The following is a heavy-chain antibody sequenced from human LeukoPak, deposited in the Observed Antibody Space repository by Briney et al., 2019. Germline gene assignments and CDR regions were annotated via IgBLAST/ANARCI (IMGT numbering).Heavy chain of an antibody. CDR1: GYSFTSYD. CDR3: ARGPALHSKWVGGRWFDP. D-gene: IGHD1-26*01. Sequence: AASVKVSCKASGYSFTSYDIHWVRQAAAHGLEWMGWMNPNSGHTGHAQKFQGRVTMTGDTSMTTAYMELSGLTSEDTAMYYCARGPALHSKWVGGRWFDPWGQGTPVTVSS. CDR2: MNPNSGHT. V-gene: IGHV1-8*01. J-gene: IGHJ5*02.